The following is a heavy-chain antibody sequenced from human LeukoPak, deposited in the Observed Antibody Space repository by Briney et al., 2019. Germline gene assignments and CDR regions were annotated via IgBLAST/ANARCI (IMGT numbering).Heavy chain of an antibody. Sequence: ASVTVSCKASGYTFTGYYMHWVRQAPGQGLEWVGWINPNSGGTNYAQKFQGWVTMTRDTSISTAYMELSRLRSDDTAVYYCARSLRGLRYFDWLFMGGYWGQGTLVTVSS. CDR1: GYTFTGYY. V-gene: IGHV1-2*04. D-gene: IGHD3-9*01. CDR2: INPNSGGT. CDR3: ARSLRGLRYFDWLFMGGY. J-gene: IGHJ4*02.